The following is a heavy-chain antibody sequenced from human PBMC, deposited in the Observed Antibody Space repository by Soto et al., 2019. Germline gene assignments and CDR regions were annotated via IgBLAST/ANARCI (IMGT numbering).Heavy chain of an antibody. CDR1: GGSISSGDYY. Sequence: SETLSLTCTVSGGSISSGDYYWSWIRQPPGKGLEWIGYIYYSGSTYYNPSLKSRVTISVDTSKNQFSLKLSSVTAADTAVYYCARVLLEGGYSSSWPFDYWGQGTLVTVSS. V-gene: IGHV4-30-4*01. CDR2: IYYSGST. D-gene: IGHD6-13*01. CDR3: ARVLLEGGYSSSWPFDY. J-gene: IGHJ4*02.